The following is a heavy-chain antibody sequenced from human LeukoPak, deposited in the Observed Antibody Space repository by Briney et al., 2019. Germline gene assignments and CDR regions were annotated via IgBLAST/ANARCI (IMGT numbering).Heavy chain of an antibody. Sequence: ASVKVSCKASGYTFTSYGISWVRQAPGQGLEWMGWISAYNGNTNYAQKLQGRVTMTTDTSTSTAYMELRSLRSDDTAVYYCARDQRDCSGGSCSYINYYYMDVWGKGTTVTVSS. J-gene: IGHJ6*03. CDR2: ISAYNGNT. D-gene: IGHD2-15*01. CDR1: GYTFTSYG. V-gene: IGHV1-18*01. CDR3: ARDQRDCSGGSCSYINYYYMDV.